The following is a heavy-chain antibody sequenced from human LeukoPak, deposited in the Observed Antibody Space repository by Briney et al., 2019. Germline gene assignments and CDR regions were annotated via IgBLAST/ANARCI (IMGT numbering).Heavy chain of an antibody. CDR3: ARARLYPVVGAAYYYYYMDV. CDR1: GGTFSSYA. V-gene: IGHV1-69*01. CDR2: IIPIFGTA. D-gene: IGHD1-26*01. J-gene: IGHJ6*03. Sequence: ASVKVSCKASGGTFSSYAISWVRQAPGQGLEWMGGIIPIFGTANYAQKFQGRVTITADESTSTAYMELSSLRSEDTAVYYCARARLYPVVGAAYYYYYMDVWGKGTTVTVSS.